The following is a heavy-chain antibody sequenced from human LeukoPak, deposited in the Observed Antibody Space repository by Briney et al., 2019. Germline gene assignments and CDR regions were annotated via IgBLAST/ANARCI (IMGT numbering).Heavy chain of an antibody. CDR3: ARGHSYSSSWYFDP. CDR1: GGSFSGYY. Sequence: SETLSLTCAVYGGSFSGYYWSWIRQPPGKGLDWMGEINHSGSTNYNPSLKSRVTISVDTSKNQFSLKLSSVTAADTAVYYCARGHSYSSSWYFDPWGQGTLVTVSS. CDR2: INHSGST. V-gene: IGHV4-34*01. D-gene: IGHD6-13*01. J-gene: IGHJ5*02.